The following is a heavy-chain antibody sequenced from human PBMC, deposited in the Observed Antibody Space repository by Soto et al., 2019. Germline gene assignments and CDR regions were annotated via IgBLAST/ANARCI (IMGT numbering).Heavy chain of an antibody. J-gene: IGHJ4*02. D-gene: IGHD2-21*02. Sequence: PSETPSLTYGFSGLYFSNYGWIWVRQPPGEGLEWIGEINHSGSTNYNPSLKSRVTVSVDTSKNEFSLKLTYVTAADTAVYYCARGLTPLVEVTANRPFDYWGQGTLVTVS. CDR1: GLYFSNYG. V-gene: IGHV4-34*01. CDR3: ARGLTPLVEVTANRPFDY. CDR2: INHSGST.